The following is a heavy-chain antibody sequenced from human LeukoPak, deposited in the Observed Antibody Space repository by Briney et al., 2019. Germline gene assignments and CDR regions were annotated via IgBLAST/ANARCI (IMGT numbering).Heavy chain of an antibody. D-gene: IGHD4-23*01. CDR3: ARVGVDYSCNVLKYFFDY. V-gene: IGHV4-34*01. CDR1: GDSFSSYY. CDR2: IHYSGRT. J-gene: IGHJ4*02. Sequence: SETLSLTCAVYGDSFSSYYWGWVRQPPGKGLEWIGSIHYSGRTNYNPSLKSRVTISVDTSKNQFSLKLSSVTAADTAVYYCARVGVDYSCNVLKYFFDYWGQGTLVTVSS.